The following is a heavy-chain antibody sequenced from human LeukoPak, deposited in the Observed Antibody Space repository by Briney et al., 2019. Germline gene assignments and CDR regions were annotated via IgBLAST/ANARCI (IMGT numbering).Heavy chain of an antibody. D-gene: IGHD3-3*01. CDR3: AREELFYDFWSGSHGAFDV. V-gene: IGHV4-38-2*02. CDR2: ITHSGYT. CDR1: GGSISSGRY. J-gene: IGHJ3*01. Sequence: SETLSLTCTVSGGSISSGRYWAWLRQPPGKGLEWIGSITHSGYTNYNPSLKSRVTISVDMSKNHFSLQLSSVAAPDTALYYCAREELFYDFWSGSHGAFDVWGQGTMVSVSS.